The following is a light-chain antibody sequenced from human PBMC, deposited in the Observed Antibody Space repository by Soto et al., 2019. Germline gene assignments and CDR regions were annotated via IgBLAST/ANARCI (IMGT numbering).Light chain of an antibody. V-gene: IGLV2-14*01. CDR3: SSYTISNTLPFV. CDR1: RRDVGGYNY. J-gene: IGLJ1*01. Sequence: QSVLTXPASVSGSPGQSITVSCTGTRRDVGGYNYVSWYQQYPGKSPKLLIYEVTHRPSGVSNRFSVSKSGNTASLTISGLQAEDEADYYCSSYTISNTLPFVFGTGTKVTVL. CDR2: EVT.